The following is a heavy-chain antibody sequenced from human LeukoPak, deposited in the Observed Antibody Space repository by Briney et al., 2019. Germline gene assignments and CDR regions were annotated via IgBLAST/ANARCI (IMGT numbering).Heavy chain of an antibody. CDR1: GFTFSTYW. V-gene: IGHV3-74*01. Sequence: GGSLRLSCAASGFTFSTYWMHWVRHAPGKGLVWVSRISSDGSTTTYADSVKGRCTISRDNAKNTLYLQMNSLRAEDTAVYYCARRDTRGGAFDIWGQGTMVTVSS. CDR2: ISSDGSTT. CDR3: ARRDTRGGAFDI. D-gene: IGHD5-18*01. J-gene: IGHJ3*02.